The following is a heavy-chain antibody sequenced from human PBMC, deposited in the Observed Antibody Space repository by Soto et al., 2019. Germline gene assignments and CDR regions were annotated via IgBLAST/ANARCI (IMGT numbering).Heavy chain of an antibody. V-gene: IGHV4-34*01. CDR3: ARGSAGRGYYYSGMDV. J-gene: IGHJ6*02. CDR1: GGSFSGHF. Sequence: QVQLQQWGAGLLKPSETLSLTCVVYGGSFSGHFGSWIRQSPGEGLEWIGEINHSGGTNYNPAFKSRVTILVDMSQNQVSLNLSSVTAADTGMYYCARGSAGRGYYYSGMDVWGQGTAVTVSS. CDR2: INHSGGT. D-gene: IGHD2-15*01.